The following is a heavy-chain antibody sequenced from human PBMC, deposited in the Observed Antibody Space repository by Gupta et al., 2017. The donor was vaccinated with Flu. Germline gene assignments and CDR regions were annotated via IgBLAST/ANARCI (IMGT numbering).Heavy chain of an antibody. CDR1: GGSIDKRTKY. Sequence: HLQLQESGPGLVRPSETLSLICSVSGGSIDKRTKYWGWVRQPPGKGLEWIGSIYYSGSTYYNPSLKSRVTISLDTSKNQFSLKLNSVTAADTAVYYCASRGYTYASYYFDYWGQGTLVTVSS. J-gene: IGHJ4*02. V-gene: IGHV4-39*01. D-gene: IGHD5-12*01. CDR2: IYYSGST. CDR3: ASRGYTYASYYFDY.